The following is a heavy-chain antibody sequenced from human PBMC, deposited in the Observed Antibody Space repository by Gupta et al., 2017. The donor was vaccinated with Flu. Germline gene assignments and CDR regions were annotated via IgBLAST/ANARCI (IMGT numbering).Heavy chain of an antibody. Sequence: GGGVVQPGRSLRLSCAATGFTFRSYGRHWVRQAPGKGLEWVAVIWYDGSNNYYADSVKGRFTISRDNSKNTLYLQMNSLRARDTAVYYCARGPGIAVAGIPAGAFDIWGQGTMVTVSS. CDR3: ARGPGIAVAGIPAGAFDI. CDR2: IWYDGSNN. CDR1: GFTFRSYG. J-gene: IGHJ3*02. D-gene: IGHD6-19*01. V-gene: IGHV3-33*01.